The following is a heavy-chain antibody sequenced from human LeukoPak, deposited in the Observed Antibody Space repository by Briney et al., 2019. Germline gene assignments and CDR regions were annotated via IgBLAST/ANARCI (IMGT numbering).Heavy chain of an antibody. J-gene: IGHJ3*02. CDR3: ARGGYYDSSGYYQLDAFDI. D-gene: IGHD3-22*01. CDR2: INHSGST. CDR1: GGSISSSSYY. V-gene: IGHV4-39*07. Sequence: PSETLSLTCTVSGGSISSSSYYWGWIRQPPGKGLEWIGEINHSGSTNYNPSLKGRVTISVDTSKNQFSLKLSSVTAADTAVYYCARGGYYDSSGYYQLDAFDIWGQGTMVTVSS.